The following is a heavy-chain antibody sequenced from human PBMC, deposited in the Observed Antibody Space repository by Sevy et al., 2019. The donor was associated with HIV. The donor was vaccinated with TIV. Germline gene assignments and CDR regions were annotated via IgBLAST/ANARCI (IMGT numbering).Heavy chain of an antibody. Sequence: ASVKVSCKASGYTFTSYGISWVRQAPGQGLEWMGWISAYNGNTNYAQKLQGRVTMTTDTSTSTAYMELRSLRTDETAVYYCARDGYYDYVWGSYRISAFDIWGQGTMVTVSS. CDR3: ARDGYYDYVWGSYRISAFDI. V-gene: IGHV1-18*01. CDR1: GYTFTSYG. D-gene: IGHD3-16*02. CDR2: ISAYNGNT. J-gene: IGHJ3*02.